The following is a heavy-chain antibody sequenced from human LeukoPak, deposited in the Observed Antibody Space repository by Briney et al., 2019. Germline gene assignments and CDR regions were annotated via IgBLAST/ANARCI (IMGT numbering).Heavy chain of an antibody. D-gene: IGHD5-18*01. CDR1: GYTFTGYY. V-gene: IGHV1-46*01. CDR3: ARGEQLWFIYYYGMDV. J-gene: IGHJ6*02. CDR2: INPSGGST. Sequence: GASVKVSCKASGYTFTGYYIHWVRQAPGQGLEWMGIINPSGGSTSYAQKFQGRVTMTRDTSTSTVYMELSSLRSEDTAVYYCARGEQLWFIYYYGMDVWGQGTTVTVSS.